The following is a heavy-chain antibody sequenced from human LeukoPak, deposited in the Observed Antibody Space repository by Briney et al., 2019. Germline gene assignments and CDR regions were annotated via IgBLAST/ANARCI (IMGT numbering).Heavy chain of an antibody. CDR3: ARAVAATFDP. V-gene: IGHV4-59*01. CDR1: GGSISSFY. CDR2: IYYSGST. Sequence: PSETLSLTCTVSGGSISSFYCSWIRQPPGEGLEWNGYIYYSGSTNYNPSLKSRVTISVDTSKNQFSLKLSSVTAAATAVYYCARAVAATFDPWGQGTLVTVSS. J-gene: IGHJ5*02. D-gene: IGHD6-25*01.